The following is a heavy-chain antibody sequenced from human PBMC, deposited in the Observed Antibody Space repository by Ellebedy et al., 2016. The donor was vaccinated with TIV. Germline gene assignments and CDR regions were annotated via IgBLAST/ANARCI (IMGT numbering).Heavy chain of an antibody. Sequence: AASVKVSCKASAYTLTNFGITWVRQAPGQGLEWMGWISAPHRNINYAQSIKDRATMTTDTSTNTAYLELTSLKSDDTDVYFCARDGSGNWFDPWGQGTLVTVSS. V-gene: IGHV1-18*01. J-gene: IGHJ5*02. CDR2: ISAPHRNI. CDR1: AYTLTNFG. CDR3: ARDGSGNWFDP.